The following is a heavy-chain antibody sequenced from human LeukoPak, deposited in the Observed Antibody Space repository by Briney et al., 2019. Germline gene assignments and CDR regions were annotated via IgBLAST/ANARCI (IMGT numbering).Heavy chain of an antibody. J-gene: IGHJ3*02. Sequence: GRSLRLSCAASGFTFSRYGMHWVRQAPGKGLEWVSVIWYDGSNKYYAESVKGRFTISRDNSKNTLHLQMNSLRAEDTAVYYCARDPPMYYYDEPGSRDAFDIWGQGTMVTVSS. D-gene: IGHD3-22*01. CDR3: ARDPPMYYYDEPGSRDAFDI. CDR1: GFTFSRYG. V-gene: IGHV3-33*01. CDR2: IWYDGSNK.